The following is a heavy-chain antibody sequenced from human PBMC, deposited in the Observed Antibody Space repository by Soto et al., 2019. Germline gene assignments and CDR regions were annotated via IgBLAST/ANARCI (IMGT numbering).Heavy chain of an antibody. V-gene: IGHV4-39*01. CDR1: DDSINSDKYY. D-gene: IGHD3-9*01. CDR3: ARLEGLATISYYFDF. CDR2: IYYRGNA. J-gene: IGHJ4*02. Sequence: PSETLSLTCSVSDDSINSDKYYWGWIRQPPGKGLEWIGSIYYRGNAYYNPSLQTRVTISLDKSKSQFSLKLNSVTAADWAVYFCARLEGLATISYYFDFWGPGALVTVSS.